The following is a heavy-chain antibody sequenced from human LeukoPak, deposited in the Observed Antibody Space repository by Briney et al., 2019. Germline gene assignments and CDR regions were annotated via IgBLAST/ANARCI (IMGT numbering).Heavy chain of an antibody. D-gene: IGHD1-1*01. Sequence: GGSLRLSCAASGFTFSSYSMNWARQVSGKGLEWVSYINSSSTYINYADSVKGRFTISRDNAKNSLYLEMNSLRAEDTAVYHCVRGAGTSYFDYWGQGTLVTVSS. J-gene: IGHJ4*02. CDR3: VRGAGTSYFDY. V-gene: IGHV3-21*01. CDR1: GFTFSSYS. CDR2: INSSSTYI.